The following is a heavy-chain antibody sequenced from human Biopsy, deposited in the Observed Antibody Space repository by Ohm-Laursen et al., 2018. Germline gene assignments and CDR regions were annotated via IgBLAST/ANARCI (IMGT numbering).Heavy chain of an antibody. J-gene: IGHJ2*01. V-gene: IGHV4-59*01. D-gene: IGHD3-22*01. Sequence: SQTLSLTCTVSGDPISSYYWSWIRQPPGKGLQWIGYVYYAGSTDYNPPLQSRVTISVDTSKNHFSLRLRSVTPADTAIYYCARDRGYYSDRTVPGYFDLWGRGTLVTVSS. CDR1: GDPISSYY. CDR3: ARDRGYYSDRTVPGYFDL. CDR2: VYYAGST.